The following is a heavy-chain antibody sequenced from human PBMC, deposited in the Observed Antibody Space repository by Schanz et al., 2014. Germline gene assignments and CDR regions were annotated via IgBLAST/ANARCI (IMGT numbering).Heavy chain of an antibody. V-gene: IGHV3-30-3*01. CDR2: MSYDGSNK. Sequence: QGQLVESGGGVVQPGRSLRLSCAASGFTFSSYAMHWVRQAPGKGLEWVAVMSYDGSNKYYADSGKGRFTISRDNSKNTVYLQMNSLRTDDTAMYYCARDPNTSAWLPYFDTRGQGTLVTVSS. J-gene: IGHJ4*02. D-gene: IGHD6-19*01. CDR3: ARDPNTSAWLPYFDT. CDR1: GFTFSSYA.